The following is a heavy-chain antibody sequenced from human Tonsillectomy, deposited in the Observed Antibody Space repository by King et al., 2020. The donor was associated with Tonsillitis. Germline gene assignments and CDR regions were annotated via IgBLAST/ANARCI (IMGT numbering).Heavy chain of an antibody. CDR2: IYYGGGT. CDR3: ARARNDYGDYHYGLDV. D-gene: IGHD4-17*01. CDR1: DGPISTSEYY. Sequence: QLQESGPGLVKPSETLSLTCIVSDGPISTSEYYWAWIRQPPGKGLEWIGSIYYGGGTHYNLSLKSRLTISVDSSKNLFSLNLRSVTAADTADYHCARARNDYGDYHYGLDVWGQGTTVTVSS. V-gene: IGHV4-39*01. J-gene: IGHJ6*02.